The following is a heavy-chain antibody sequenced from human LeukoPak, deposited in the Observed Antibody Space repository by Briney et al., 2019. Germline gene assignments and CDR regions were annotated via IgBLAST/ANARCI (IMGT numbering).Heavy chain of an antibody. J-gene: IGHJ6*03. CDR2: IKQDGSEK. CDR3: ARDSSSWIYYYYYYMDV. D-gene: IGHD6-13*01. CDR1: GFTFSIYW. Sequence: GGSLRLSCAASGFTFSIYWMSWVRQAPGKGLEWVANIKQDGSEKYYVDSVKGRFTISRDNAKNSLYLQMNSLRAEDTAVYYCARDSSSWIYYYYYYMDVWGKGTTVTVSS. V-gene: IGHV3-7*01.